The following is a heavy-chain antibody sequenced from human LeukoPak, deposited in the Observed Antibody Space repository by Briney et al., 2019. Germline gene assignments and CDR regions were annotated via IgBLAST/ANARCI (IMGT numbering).Heavy chain of an antibody. D-gene: IGHD3-22*01. CDR2: IYYSGST. Sequence: SETLSLTCTVSGGSISSYYWSWIRQPPGKGLEWIGYIYYSGSTNYNPSLTSRVTISVDTSKNQFSLKLSSVTAADTAVYYCASNYYDSSGYYHDYWGQGTLVTVSS. CDR1: GGSISSYY. V-gene: IGHV4-59*01. J-gene: IGHJ4*02. CDR3: ASNYYDSSGYYHDY.